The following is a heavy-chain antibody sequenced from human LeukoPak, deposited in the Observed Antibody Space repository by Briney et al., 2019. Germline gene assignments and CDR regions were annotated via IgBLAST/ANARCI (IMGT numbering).Heavy chain of an antibody. CDR3: ASTEAGGVGAPVPFDY. CDR1: GGSMISGSYY. Sequence: PSQTLSLTCTVSGGSMISGSYYWSWIRQPAGKELEWIGRIYTSGDTIYNPSLKSRLTISVDTSKSHFSLKLTSVTAADSAVYYCASTEAGGVGAPVPFDYWGQGTLVTVSS. J-gene: IGHJ4*02. V-gene: IGHV4-61*02. CDR2: IYTSGDT. D-gene: IGHD1-26*01.